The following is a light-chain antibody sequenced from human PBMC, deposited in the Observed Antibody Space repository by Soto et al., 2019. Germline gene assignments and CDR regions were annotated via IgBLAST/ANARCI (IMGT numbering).Light chain of an antibody. CDR3: QQYNTYWT. V-gene: IGKV1-5*01. Sequence: DIQMTQSPSTLSASVGDRVTITCRASQSISSWLAWYQQRPGKAPELLIYDASSLKSGVPSRFSGSGSGTEFTLTISSLQPDDFPTYYCQQYNTYWTFGQGTKVEIK. CDR1: QSISSW. CDR2: DAS. J-gene: IGKJ1*01.